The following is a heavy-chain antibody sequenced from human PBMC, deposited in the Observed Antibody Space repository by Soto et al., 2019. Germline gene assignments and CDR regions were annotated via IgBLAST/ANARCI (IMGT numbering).Heavy chain of an antibody. Sequence: GEPLKISCKGSGYSFTSYWIGWVRQTPGKGLEWMGIIYPGDSDTRYSPSFQGQVTISADKSISTAYLQWSSLKASDTAMYYCARVILTTYYYGSGSYYNPIYGMDVWGQGTTVTVSS. V-gene: IGHV5-51*01. CDR3: ARVILTTYYYGSGSYYNPIYGMDV. J-gene: IGHJ6*02. CDR1: GYSFTSYW. D-gene: IGHD3-10*01. CDR2: IYPGDSDT.